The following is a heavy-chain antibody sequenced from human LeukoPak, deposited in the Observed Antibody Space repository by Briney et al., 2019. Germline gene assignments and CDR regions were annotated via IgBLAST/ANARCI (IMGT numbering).Heavy chain of an antibody. Sequence: GASVKVSCKASGYTFTGYYMHWVRQAPGQGLEWMGWISAYNGNTNYAQKLQGRVTMTTDTSTSTAYMELRSLRSDDTAVYYCARGAFLTGGSSRRYFDYWGQGTLVTVSS. CDR1: GYTFTGYY. CDR2: ISAYNGNT. D-gene: IGHD1-26*01. J-gene: IGHJ4*02. CDR3: ARGAFLTGGSSRRYFDY. V-gene: IGHV1-18*04.